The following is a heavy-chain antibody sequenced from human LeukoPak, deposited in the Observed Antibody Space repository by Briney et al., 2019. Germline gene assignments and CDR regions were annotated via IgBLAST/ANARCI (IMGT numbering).Heavy chain of an antibody. J-gene: IGHJ4*02. CDR3: ARGWFGEPTGYYFDY. V-gene: IGHV4-61*02. CDR2: IYTTGST. D-gene: IGHD3-10*01. CDR1: GDSISSGKHY. Sequence: SQTLSLTCTVSGDSISSGKHYWSWIRQPAGKGLEWIGRIYTTGSTSYNPSLKSRVTISADPSKNQFSLNLSSVTAADTAVYYCARGWFGEPTGYYFDYWGQGTLVTVSS.